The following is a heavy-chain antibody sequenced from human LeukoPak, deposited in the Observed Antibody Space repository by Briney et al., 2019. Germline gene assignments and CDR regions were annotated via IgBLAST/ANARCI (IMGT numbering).Heavy chain of an antibody. CDR2: ISGSGGST. J-gene: IGHJ3*02. CDR1: GFTFSSYA. Sequence: GGSLRLSCAASGFTFSSYAMSWVRQAPGKGLEWVSAISGSGGSTYYADSVKGRFTISRGNSKSTLYLQMNSLRAEDTAVYYCAKARQGAFDIWGQGTMVTVSS. CDR3: AKARQGAFDI. V-gene: IGHV3-23*01.